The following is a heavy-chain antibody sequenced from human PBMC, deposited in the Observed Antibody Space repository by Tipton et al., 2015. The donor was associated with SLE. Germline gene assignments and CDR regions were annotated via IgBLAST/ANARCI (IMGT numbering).Heavy chain of an antibody. CDR1: GDSINSHY. V-gene: IGHV4-59*11. CDR2: ISDSGST. J-gene: IGHJ6*03. Sequence: TLSLTCTVSGDSINSHYWSWIRQPPGKGLEWIGYISDSGSTNYNPSLKSRVTISVDTSKNQCSLNLSSVTAADTALYYCAREARPYYYYYYMDVWGKGTTVTVSS. CDR3: AREARPYYYYYYMDV.